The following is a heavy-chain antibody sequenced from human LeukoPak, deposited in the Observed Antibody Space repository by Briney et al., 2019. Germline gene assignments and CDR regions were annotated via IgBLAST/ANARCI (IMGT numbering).Heavy chain of an antibody. J-gene: IGHJ4*02. V-gene: IGHV3-73*01. CDR1: GFTFSDYY. CDR2: IRDKANSYAT. Sequence: GGSLRLSCAASGFTFSDYYMSWIRQASGKGLEWVGRIRDKANSYATAYIASVKGRFTISRDDSKNTAYLQMSSLKTEDTAVYYCTRWDCTTTGCYPFDYWGQGTLVTVSS. D-gene: IGHD2-2*01. CDR3: TRWDCTTTGCYPFDY.